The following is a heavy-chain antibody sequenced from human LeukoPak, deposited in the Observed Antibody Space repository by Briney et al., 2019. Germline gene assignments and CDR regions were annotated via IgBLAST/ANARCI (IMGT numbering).Heavy chain of an antibody. D-gene: IGHD6-25*01. J-gene: IGHJ4*02. V-gene: IGHV3-21*01. CDR1: GFTFRSYS. Sequence: GGSLRLSCGASGFTFRSYSMNWVRQAPGKGLEWVSSISSSSSYIYYADSVKGRFTISRDNAKNSLYLQMNSLRAEDTAVYYCARDHRSGTDYWGQGTLVTVSS. CDR2: ISSSSSYI. CDR3: ARDHRSGTDY.